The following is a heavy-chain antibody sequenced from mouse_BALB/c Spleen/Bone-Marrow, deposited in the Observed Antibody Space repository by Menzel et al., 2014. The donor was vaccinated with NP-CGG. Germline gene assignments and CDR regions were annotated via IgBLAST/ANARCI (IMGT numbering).Heavy chain of an antibody. V-gene: IGHV1-87*01. CDR1: GYTFTSYW. CDR3: ARRGTAYFDY. J-gene: IGHJ2*01. D-gene: IGHD1-2*01. CDR2: IYPGDGDT. Sequence: QVQLQQSGAELARPGASVKLSCKASGYTFTSYWMQWVKQRPGQGLEWIGAIYPGDGDTRYTQKFKGKATLTADKSSGTAYMQLSSLASEDSAVYYCARRGTAYFDYWGQGTTLTVSS.